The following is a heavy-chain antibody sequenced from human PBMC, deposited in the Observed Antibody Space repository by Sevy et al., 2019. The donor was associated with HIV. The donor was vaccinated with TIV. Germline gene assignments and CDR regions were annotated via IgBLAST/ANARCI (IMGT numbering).Heavy chain of an antibody. CDR1: GFTFSSYA. J-gene: IGHJ4*02. CDR2: ISGSGGST. V-gene: IGHV3-23*01. CDR3: AKGKRGGSYFDY. Sequence: GGSLRLSCAASGFTFSSYAMSWVRQAPGKGLEWVPAISGSGGSTYYADSVKGRFTISRDNSKNTLYLQMNSLRAEDTAVYYCAKGKRGGSYFDYWGQGTLVTVSS. D-gene: IGHD1-26*01.